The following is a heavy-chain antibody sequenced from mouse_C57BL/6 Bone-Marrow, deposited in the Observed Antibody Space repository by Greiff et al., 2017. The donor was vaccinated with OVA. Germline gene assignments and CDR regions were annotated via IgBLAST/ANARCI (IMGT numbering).Heavy chain of an antibody. CDR1: GYTFTNYW. D-gene: IGHD1-1*01. Sequence: QVQLQQPGAELVRPGTSVKLSCKASGYTFTNYWMHWVKQRPGQGLEWIGVIAPSHSYINYNQKFKGRATLTVDTSSSTAYMHLSSLTSEDSAVYYCAHYGSRLYLHYWGQGTSLTVSS. CDR2: IAPSHSYI. J-gene: IGHJ2*02. V-gene: IGHV1-59*01. CDR3: AHYGSRLYLHY.